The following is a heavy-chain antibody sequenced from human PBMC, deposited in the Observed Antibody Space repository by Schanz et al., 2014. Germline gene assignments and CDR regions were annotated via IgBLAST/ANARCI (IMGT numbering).Heavy chain of an antibody. CDR1: GFTFSSYA. CDR3: ARAHGNNWYGKGLDY. D-gene: IGHD1-1*01. J-gene: IGHJ4*02. CDR2: ISGSGGST. Sequence: EVQLLESGGGLVQPGGSLRLSCAASGFTFSSYAMSWVRQAPGKGLEWVSGISGSGGSTYYADSVKGRFTISRDNSKNTLYLQMNSLRAGDTAVYYCARAHGNNWYGKGLDYWGQGTQVTVSS. V-gene: IGHV3-23*01.